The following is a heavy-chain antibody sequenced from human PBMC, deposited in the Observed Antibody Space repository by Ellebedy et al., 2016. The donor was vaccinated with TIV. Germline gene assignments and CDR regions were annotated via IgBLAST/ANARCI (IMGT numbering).Heavy chain of an antibody. CDR2: INPDSGGT. CDR3: ARVIRGSSGMDV. CDR1: GYNFNAFY. D-gene: IGHD6-13*01. V-gene: IGHV1-2*02. Sequence: ASVKVSCKTSGYNFNAFYIHWVRQAPGQGLEWMGWINPDSGGTNFPQKFQGRVTMTRDTSVNTAYMDLSRLESDDTAIYYCARVIRGSSGMDVWGQGTTVTVSS. J-gene: IGHJ6*02.